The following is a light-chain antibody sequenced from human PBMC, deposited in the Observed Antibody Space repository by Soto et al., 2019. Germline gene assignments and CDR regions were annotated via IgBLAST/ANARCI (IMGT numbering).Light chain of an antibody. Sequence: EIVLTQSPGTLSLSPGERATLSCRASQSLSGGYLAWFQQKPGQTPRLLIYSASNRATGIPDRFSGSGSGTDFTLTISRLEPEDFVVYYCQQRSNWPLTFGGGTKVEIK. V-gene: IGKV3D-20*02. CDR3: QQRSNWPLT. CDR1: QSLSGGY. J-gene: IGKJ4*01. CDR2: SAS.